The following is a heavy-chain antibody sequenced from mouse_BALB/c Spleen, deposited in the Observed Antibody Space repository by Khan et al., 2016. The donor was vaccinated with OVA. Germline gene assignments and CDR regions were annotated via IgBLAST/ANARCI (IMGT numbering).Heavy chain of an antibody. Sequence: EVQLVESGGDLVKPGGSLKLSCAASGFTFSTYGMSWVRQTPDKRLEWVATVSTGGGYTYYPDSVKGRFTISRDNAKNTLYLQMSSLKSEDTAMFYCAGSACYYDSEGLAYWGQGTSVTVSA. V-gene: IGHV5-6*01. CDR2: VSTGGGYT. CDR3: AGSACYYDSEGLAY. D-gene: IGHD1-1*01. CDR1: GFTFSTYG. J-gene: IGHJ3*01.